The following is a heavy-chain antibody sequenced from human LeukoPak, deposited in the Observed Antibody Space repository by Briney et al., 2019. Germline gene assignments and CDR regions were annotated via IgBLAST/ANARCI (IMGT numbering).Heavy chain of an antibody. V-gene: IGHV4-34*01. J-gene: IGHJ4*02. Sequence: PSETLSLTCAVYGGSFSGYYWSWIRQPPGKGLEWIGEINHSGSTNYNPSLKSRVTISVDTSMNQFSLKLSSVTAADTAVYYCARGYSNWDYWGQGTLVTVSS. D-gene: IGHD4-11*01. CDR3: ARGYSNWDY. CDR2: INHSGST. CDR1: GGSFSGYY.